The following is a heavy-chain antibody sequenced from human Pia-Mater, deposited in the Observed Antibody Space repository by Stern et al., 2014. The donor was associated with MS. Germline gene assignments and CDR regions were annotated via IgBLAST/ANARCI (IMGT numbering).Heavy chain of an antibody. D-gene: IGHD3-22*01. CDR2: LIIIFDTA. Sequence: VQLVESGPEVKKPGSSVKVSCQASGGTFSNYAISWVRQAPGQGLEWMGGLIIIFDTANYAQKFQGRVTISADESTSTAYMELSSLRSEDTAVYYCARASERSGYYPDYFQYWGQGTPVTVSS. J-gene: IGHJ1*01. V-gene: IGHV1-69*01. CDR3: ARASERSGYYPDYFQY. CDR1: GGTFSNYA.